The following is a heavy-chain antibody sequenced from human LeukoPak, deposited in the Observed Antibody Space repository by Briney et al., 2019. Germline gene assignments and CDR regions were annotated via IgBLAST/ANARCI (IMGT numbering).Heavy chain of an antibody. V-gene: IGHV4-4*07. CDR2: IYTSGST. CDR3: AREGAARPGFDY. J-gene: IGHJ4*02. D-gene: IGHD6-6*01. Sequence: SETPSLTCTVSGGSISSDHWNWIRQPAGKGLEWIGRIYTSGSTNYNPSLKSRVTMSADTSKNQFSLNLSSVTAADTAVYYCAREGAARPGFDYWGQGTLVTVSS. CDR1: GGSISSDH.